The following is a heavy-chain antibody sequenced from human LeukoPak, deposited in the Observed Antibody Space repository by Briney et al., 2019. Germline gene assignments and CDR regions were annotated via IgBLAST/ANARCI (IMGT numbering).Heavy chain of an antibody. CDR2: INNSGST. D-gene: IGHD3-10*01. CDR1: GGSFSGYY. J-gene: IGHJ4*02. Sequence: SETLSLTCTVYGGSFSGYYWSWIRQPPGKGLEWIGDINNSGSTNYNPSLKSRVTISVDTSKNQFSLKLSSVTAADTAVFYCARPPYYYGSGRIEAYFDYWGQGTLVTVSS. V-gene: IGHV4-34*01. CDR3: ARPPYYYGSGRIEAYFDY.